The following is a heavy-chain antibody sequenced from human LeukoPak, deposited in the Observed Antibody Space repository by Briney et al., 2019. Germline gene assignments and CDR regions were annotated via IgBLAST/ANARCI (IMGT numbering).Heavy chain of an antibody. CDR1: GGSISSYY. CDR3: ARDGYGGNAIDY. V-gene: IGHV4-59*12. Sequence: SETLSLTCTVSGGSISSYYWSWIRQPPGKGLEWIGYIYYSGSTNYNPSLKSRVTISVDTSKNQFSLKLSSVTAADTAVYYCARDGYGGNAIDYWGQGTLVTVSS. D-gene: IGHD4-23*01. J-gene: IGHJ4*02. CDR2: IYYSGST.